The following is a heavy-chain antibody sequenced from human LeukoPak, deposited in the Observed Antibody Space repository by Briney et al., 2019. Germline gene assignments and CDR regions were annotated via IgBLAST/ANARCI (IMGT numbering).Heavy chain of an antibody. CDR1: GGSISSGDYY. CDR3: ARVSAAADAVDY. J-gene: IGHJ4*02. CDR2: IYYSGST. V-gene: IGHV4-30-4*01. D-gene: IGHD6-13*01. Sequence: PSQTLSLTCTASGGSISSGDYYWSWIRQPPGKGLEWIGYIYYSGSTYYNPSLKSRVTISVDTPKNQFSLKLSSVTAADTAVYYCARVSAAADAVDYWGQGTLVTVSS.